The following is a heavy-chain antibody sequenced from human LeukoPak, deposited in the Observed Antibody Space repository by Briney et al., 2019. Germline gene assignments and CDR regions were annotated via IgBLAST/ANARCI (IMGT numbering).Heavy chain of an antibody. D-gene: IGHD5-24*01. CDR3: ASPPLRWLQRSFMVAHPLDY. CDR1: GGTFSSYA. V-gene: IGHV1-69*05. Sequence: EAPVKVSCKASGGTFSSYAISWVRQAPGQGLEWMGGIIPIFGTANYAQKFQGRVTITTDESTSTAYMELSSLRSEDTAVYYCASPPLRWLQRSFMVAHPLDYWGQGTLVTVSS. J-gene: IGHJ4*02. CDR2: IIPIFGTA.